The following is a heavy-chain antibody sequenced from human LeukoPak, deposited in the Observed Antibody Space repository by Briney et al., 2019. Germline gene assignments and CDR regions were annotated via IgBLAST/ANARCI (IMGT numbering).Heavy chain of an antibody. Sequence: GGSLRLSCAASGFTFNNYAVSWVRQAPGKGLEWVSSISSSSSYIYYADSVKGRFTIPRDNAKNSLYLQMNSLRAEDTAVYYCAGEMTTVTTYYYYGMDVWGQGTTVTVSS. CDR1: GFTFNNYA. D-gene: IGHD4-17*01. V-gene: IGHV3-21*01. J-gene: IGHJ6*02. CDR2: ISSSSSYI. CDR3: AGEMTTVTTYYYYGMDV.